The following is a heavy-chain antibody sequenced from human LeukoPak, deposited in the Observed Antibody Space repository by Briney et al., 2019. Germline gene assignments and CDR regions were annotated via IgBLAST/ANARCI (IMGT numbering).Heavy chain of an antibody. J-gene: IGHJ4*02. CDR3: ARVGLYSSSWYMIRTPRYYFDY. Sequence: SQTLSLTCAISGDSVSSNSAAWNWIRQSPSRGREWLGRTYYRSKWYNDYAVSVKSRITINPDTSKNQFSLQLNSVTPEDTAVYYCARVGLYSSSWYMIRTPRYYFDYWGQGTLVTVSS. CDR1: GDSVSSNSAA. D-gene: IGHD6-13*01. CDR2: TYYRSKWYN. V-gene: IGHV6-1*01.